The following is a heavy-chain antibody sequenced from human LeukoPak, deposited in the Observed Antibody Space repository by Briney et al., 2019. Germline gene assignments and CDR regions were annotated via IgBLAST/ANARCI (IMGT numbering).Heavy chain of an antibody. D-gene: IGHD6-19*01. V-gene: IGHV3-48*03. CDR3: ALLAVASDFDY. CDR2: IGSSGTNR. CDR1: EFPFSFYE. Sequence: GGSLRLSCAVPEFPFSFYEMNWVRQAPGKGLEWVSNIGSSGTNRYYADSVKGRFSISRDNAKSSLYLQMNSLRVEDTAVYYCALLAVASDFDYWGQGALVTVSS. J-gene: IGHJ4*02.